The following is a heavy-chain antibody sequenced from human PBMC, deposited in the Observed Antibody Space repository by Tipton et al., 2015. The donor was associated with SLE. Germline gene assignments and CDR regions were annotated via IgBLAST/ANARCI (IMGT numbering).Heavy chain of an antibody. V-gene: IGHV3-33*03. Sequence: QLVQSGGGVVQPGGSLRLSCAASGFTFRTYGMHWVRQAPGKGLEWVAVIWYDGSNKFYADSVKGRFTTSRDNAKNTLYLQMSGLRAEDTAVYYCVRDKVTYFDYWGQGTLVTVSS. CDR3: VRDKVTYFDY. CDR2: IWYDGSNK. CDR1: GFTFRTYG. D-gene: IGHD4-11*01. J-gene: IGHJ4*02.